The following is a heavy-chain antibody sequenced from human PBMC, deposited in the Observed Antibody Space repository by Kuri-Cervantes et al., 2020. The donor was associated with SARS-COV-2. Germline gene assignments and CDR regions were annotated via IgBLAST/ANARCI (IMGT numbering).Heavy chain of an antibody. V-gene: IGHV3-69-1*01. Sequence: GESLKISCSASGSTFSDYYMNWVRQAPGKGLEWVSSISSSSTICYADSVKGRFTISRDNAKNPLCLQMNSLRAEDTAVYYCARVTTVTEGYWGQGALVTVSS. CDR3: ARVTTVTEGY. D-gene: IGHD4-11*01. CDR1: GSTFSDYY. CDR2: ISSSSTI. J-gene: IGHJ4*02.